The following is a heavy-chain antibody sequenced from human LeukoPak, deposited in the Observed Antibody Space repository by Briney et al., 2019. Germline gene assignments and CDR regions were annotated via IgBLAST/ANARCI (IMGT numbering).Heavy chain of an antibody. CDR3: ARRVYGDYFDY. V-gene: IGHV1-18*01. D-gene: IGHD4-17*01. J-gene: IGHJ4*02. CDR1: GYSFSSHD. CDR2: ISAYNGNT. Sequence: ASVKVSCKASGYSFSSHDISWVRQAPGQGLEWMGWISAYNGNTNYAQKLKGRVTMTTDTSTSTAYMELRSLRSDDTAVYYCARRVYGDYFDYWGQGTLVTVSS.